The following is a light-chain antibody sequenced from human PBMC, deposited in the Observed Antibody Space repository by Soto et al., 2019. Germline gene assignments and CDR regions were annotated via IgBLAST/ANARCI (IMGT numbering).Light chain of an antibody. V-gene: IGKV3-15*01. CDR2: GAS. J-gene: IGKJ1*01. CDR3: QQYNNWPRT. CDR1: QSVSSN. Sequence: EIVMTQSPATLSVSPGERATLSCRASQSVSSNLAWYQQKPGQAPRLLIDGASTRATGIQARFSGSGSGTEFTLTISSLQSEDFAVYYCQQYNNWPRTFGQGTKVEIK.